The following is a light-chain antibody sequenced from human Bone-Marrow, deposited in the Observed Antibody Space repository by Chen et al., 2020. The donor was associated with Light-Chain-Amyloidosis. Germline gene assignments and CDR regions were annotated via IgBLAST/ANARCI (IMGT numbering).Light chain of an antibody. V-gene: IGLV1-40*01. CDR2: GNS. CDR1: SSNIGAGYD. Sequence: QSVLTQPPSVSGAPGQRVTISCTGSSSNIGAGYDVNWYQQLPGTAPKLLIYGNSNRPSAVPDRFSGSKSGTSASLAITGLQAEDEADYYCQSYDSSLSGWVFGGGTKLTVL. CDR3: QSYDSSLSGWV. J-gene: IGLJ3*02.